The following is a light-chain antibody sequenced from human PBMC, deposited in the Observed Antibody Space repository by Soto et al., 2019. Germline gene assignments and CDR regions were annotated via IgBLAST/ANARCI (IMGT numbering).Light chain of an antibody. CDR2: ENN. Sequence: SVLTQPPSVSAAPGQKVTISCSGSSSNIGNNYVSWYQQFPGAAPNLLIFENNKRPPAILDRFSGSNSGTSATLVITGVLTGDEDIYYCGTWDVSRSAPHVFGAGTKLTVL. CDR1: SSNIGNNY. J-gene: IGLJ1*01. V-gene: IGLV1-51*02. CDR3: GTWDVSRSAPHV.